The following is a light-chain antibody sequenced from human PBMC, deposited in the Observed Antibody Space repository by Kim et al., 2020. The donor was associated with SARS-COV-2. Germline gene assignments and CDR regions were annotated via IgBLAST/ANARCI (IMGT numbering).Light chain of an antibody. Sequence: EIVLTQSPATLSLSPGERATLSCRASQSVSSYLAWYQHKPGQAPRLLIYDASNRATGIPARFSGIGSGTDFPLTISSLEPDDFAVYYCQPRSNWPQTFGPGTKVDIK. J-gene: IGKJ3*01. V-gene: IGKV3-11*01. CDR3: QPRSNWPQT. CDR2: DAS. CDR1: QSVSSY.